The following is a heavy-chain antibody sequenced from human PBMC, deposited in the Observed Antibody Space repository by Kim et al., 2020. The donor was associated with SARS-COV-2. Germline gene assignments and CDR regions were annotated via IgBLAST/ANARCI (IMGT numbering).Heavy chain of an antibody. CDR3: ASSVDTAMVPNFDY. Sequence: SETLSLTCTVSGGSISSSSYYWGWIRQPPGKGLEWIGSIYYSGSTYYNPSLKSRVTISVDTSKNQFSLKLSSVTAADTAVYYCASSVDTAMVPNFDYWGQGTLVTVSS. CDR1: GGSISSSSYY. J-gene: IGHJ4*02. D-gene: IGHD5-18*01. V-gene: IGHV4-39*01. CDR2: IYYSGST.